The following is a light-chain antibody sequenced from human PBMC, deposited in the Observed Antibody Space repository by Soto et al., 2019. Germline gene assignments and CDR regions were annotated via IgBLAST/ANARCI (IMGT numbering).Light chain of an antibody. CDR1: SSNIGSNT. Sequence: QPVLTQPPSASGTPGQRVTISCSGSSSNIGSNTVHWYQQLPGTAPKLLIYNNDQRPSGVPDRFSGSKSGTSASLAITGLRSEDESDYYCTAWDDSLNGVVFGGGTKLTVL. CDR3: TAWDDSLNGVV. CDR2: NND. J-gene: IGLJ2*01. V-gene: IGLV1-44*01.